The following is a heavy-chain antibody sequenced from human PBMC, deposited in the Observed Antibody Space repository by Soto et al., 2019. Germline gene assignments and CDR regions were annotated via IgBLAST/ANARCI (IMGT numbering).Heavy chain of an antibody. CDR2: IIPIFGTA. CDR3: ARGEARHIVVGYYGMDV. CDR1: GGTFSSYA. Sequence: ASVKVSCKASGGTFSSYAISWVRQAPGQGLEWMGGIIPIFGTANYAQKFQGRVTITADESTSTAYMELSSLRSEDTAVYYCARGEARHIVVGYYGMDVWGQGTTVTVSS. V-gene: IGHV1-69*13. D-gene: IGHD2-21*01. J-gene: IGHJ6*02.